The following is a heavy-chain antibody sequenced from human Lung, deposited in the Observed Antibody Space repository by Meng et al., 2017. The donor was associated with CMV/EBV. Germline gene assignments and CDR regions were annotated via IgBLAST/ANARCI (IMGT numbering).Heavy chain of an antibody. CDR3: ARMGARGGNSLIDY. Sequence: SETXSLTCSVSGYSIGSGYFWGWIRQPPGKGLEWAGSIYHSGSTYHNPSLKSRVTISADSPRNQFSLKLISVTAADTAAYYCARMGARGGNSLIDYWGQGTLVTVSS. CDR2: IYHSGST. J-gene: IGHJ4*02. D-gene: IGHD4-23*01. V-gene: IGHV4-38-2*02. CDR1: GYSIGSGYF.